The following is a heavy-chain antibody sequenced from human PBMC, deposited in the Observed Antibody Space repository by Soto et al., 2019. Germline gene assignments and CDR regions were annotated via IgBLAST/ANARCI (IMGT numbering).Heavy chain of an antibody. CDR2: ISYDGSNK. J-gene: IGHJ6*02. CDR3: ASCISTSCYLRWVAYGMDV. Sequence: QVQLVESGGGVVQPGRSLRLSCAASGFTFSSYAMHWVRQAPGKGLEWVAVISYDGSNKYYADSVKGRFTISRDNSKNTLYLQMHSLRAEDTSLYDCASCISTSCYLRWVAYGMDVWGQGTTVTVSS. CDR1: GFTFSSYA. D-gene: IGHD2-2*01. V-gene: IGHV3-30-3*01.